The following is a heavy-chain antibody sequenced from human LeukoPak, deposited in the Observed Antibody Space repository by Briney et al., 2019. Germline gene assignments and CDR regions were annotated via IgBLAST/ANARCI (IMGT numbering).Heavy chain of an antibody. J-gene: IGHJ5*02. Sequence: ASVKVSCKASGYTFTSYYMHWVRQASGQGLEWMGIINPSGGSTSYAQKFQGRVTMTRDTSTSTVYMELSSLRSEDTAVYYCARGGRITMVRENWFDPWGQGTLVTVSS. V-gene: IGHV1-46*01. CDR2: INPSGGST. D-gene: IGHD3-10*01. CDR1: GYTFTSYY. CDR3: ARGGRITMVRENWFDP.